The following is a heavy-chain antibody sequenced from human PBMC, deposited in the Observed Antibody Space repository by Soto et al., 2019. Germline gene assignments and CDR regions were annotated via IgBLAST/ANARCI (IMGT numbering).Heavy chain of an antibody. CDR2: ISWNSGRI. J-gene: IGHJ4*02. CDR1: GFTFDDYA. CDR3: AKETAAAGTWDFDY. Sequence: GGSLRLSCAASGFTFDDYAMHWVRQAPGKGLEWVSGISWNSGRIGYADSVKGRFTISRDKAKNSLYLQMNNLRAEDTALYYCAKETAAAGTWDFDYWGQGTLVTVSS. D-gene: IGHD6-13*01. V-gene: IGHV3-9*01.